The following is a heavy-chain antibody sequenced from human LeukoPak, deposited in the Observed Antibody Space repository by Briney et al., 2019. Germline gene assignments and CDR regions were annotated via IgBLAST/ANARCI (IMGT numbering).Heavy chain of an antibody. V-gene: IGHV3-73*01. Sequence: PGGSLRLSCAASGFTFSGSAMHWVRQASGKGLEWVGRIRSKANSYATAYAASVKCRFTISRDDSKNTAYLQMNSLKTEDTAVYYCTTLFDYGDQFDYGGQGTLVTVSS. D-gene: IGHD4-17*01. CDR3: TTLFDYGDQFDY. CDR1: GFTFSGSA. CDR2: IRSKANSYAT. J-gene: IGHJ4*02.